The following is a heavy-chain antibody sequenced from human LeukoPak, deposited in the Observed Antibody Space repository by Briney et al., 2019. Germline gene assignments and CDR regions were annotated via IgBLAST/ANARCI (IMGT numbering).Heavy chain of an antibody. V-gene: IGHV3-7*01. CDR1: GFTFSSYW. CDR3: ARGAYYYDSSGYRPTTEYYFDY. CDR2: IKQDGSEK. J-gene: IGHJ4*02. Sequence: PGGSLRLSCAASGFTFSSYWMSWVRQAPGKGLEWVANIKQDGSEKYYVDSVKGRFTISRDNAKNSLYLQMNSLRAEDTAVYYCARGAYYYDSSGYRPTTEYYFDYWGQGTLVTVSS. D-gene: IGHD3-22*01.